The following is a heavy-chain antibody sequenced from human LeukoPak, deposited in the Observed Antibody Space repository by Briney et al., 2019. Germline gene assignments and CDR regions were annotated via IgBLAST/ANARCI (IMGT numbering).Heavy chain of an antibody. V-gene: IGHV4-38-2*02. CDR1: GYFSTAYY. J-gene: IGHJ3*01. CDR3: ARQVATKGEWAFDV. D-gene: IGHD5-12*01. CDR2: IRPDGHT. Sequence: SETLSLTCTVSGYFSTAYYWGWIRQPPGKGLEWMASIRPDGHTYTNSSLRHQLTISADMSRNEFSLKLNSLTAADTAVYYCARQVATKGEWAFDVWGQGTVVTVSS.